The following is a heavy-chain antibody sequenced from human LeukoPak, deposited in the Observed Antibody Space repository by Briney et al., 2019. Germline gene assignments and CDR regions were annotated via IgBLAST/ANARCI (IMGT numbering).Heavy chain of an antibody. CDR1: GYSISSGYH. Sequence: SETLSLTCTVPGYSISSGYHWGWIRQPPGKGLEWIGYIYYSGSTSYKPSLKSRVTISVDRSKNQFSLQLTSVTAADTAVYYCARGGPSWDAFDIWGQGTMVTVSS. D-gene: IGHD2-2*01. J-gene: IGHJ3*02. CDR2: IYYSGST. CDR3: ARGGPSWDAFDI. V-gene: IGHV4-38-2*02.